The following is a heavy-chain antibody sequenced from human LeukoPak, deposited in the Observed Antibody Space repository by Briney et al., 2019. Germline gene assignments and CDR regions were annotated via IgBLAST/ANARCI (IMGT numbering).Heavy chain of an antibody. J-gene: IGHJ3*02. D-gene: IGHD1-1*01. CDR3: ARGGTSNAFDI. CDR2: IYISENT. Sequence: PSETLSLTCTVSGGSISSYYWSWIRQPPGKGLEWIGYIYISENTNYNPSLKSRVTISVDTSKNQFSLKLSSVTAADTAVYYCARGGTSNAFDIWGQGTMVTVSS. V-gene: IGHV4-4*08. CDR1: GGSISSYY.